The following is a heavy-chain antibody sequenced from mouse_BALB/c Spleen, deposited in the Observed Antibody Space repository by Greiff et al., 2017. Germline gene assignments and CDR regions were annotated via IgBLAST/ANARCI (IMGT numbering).Heavy chain of an antibody. Sequence: VQLKQSGGGLVQPGGSLKLSCAASGFTFSSYTMSWVRQTPEKRLEWVAYISNGGGSTYYPDTVKGRFTISRDNAKNALYLQMSSLKSEDTAMYYCARSIYDGYYYYAMDYWGQGTSVTVSS. CDR2: ISNGGGST. J-gene: IGHJ4*01. CDR1: GFTFSSYT. V-gene: IGHV5-12-2*01. D-gene: IGHD2-3*01. CDR3: ARSIYDGYYYYAMDY.